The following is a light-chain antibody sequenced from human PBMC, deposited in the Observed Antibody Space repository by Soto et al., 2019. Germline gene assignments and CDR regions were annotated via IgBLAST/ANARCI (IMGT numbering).Light chain of an antibody. V-gene: IGLV1-51*01. CDR2: DND. Sequence: QSVLTQPPSVSAAPGQRVTISCSGSNSNIGNNYVSWYQQYPGTAPKLLIYDNDKRPAGIRARFSGSKSGTSATLDISGLQSEDEADYYCATWDGSLSAVVFGGGTKVTVL. CDR1: NSNIGNNY. J-gene: IGLJ2*01. CDR3: ATWDGSLSAVV.